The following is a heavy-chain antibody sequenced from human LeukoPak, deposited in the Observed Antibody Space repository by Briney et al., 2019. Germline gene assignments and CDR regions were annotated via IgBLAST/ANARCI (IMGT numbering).Heavy chain of an antibody. CDR3: AAYGSGSYYNNRNWFDP. D-gene: IGHD3-10*01. Sequence: SETLSLTCAVYGESFSGYYWTWIRQPPGKGLEWIGEISHSGSTNYNPSLKSRFTISVDTSKNQFSLKVTSVTAADTAVYYCAAYGSGSYYNNRNWFDPWGQGTLVTVSS. CDR2: ISHSGST. V-gene: IGHV4-34*01. CDR1: GESFSGYY. J-gene: IGHJ5*02.